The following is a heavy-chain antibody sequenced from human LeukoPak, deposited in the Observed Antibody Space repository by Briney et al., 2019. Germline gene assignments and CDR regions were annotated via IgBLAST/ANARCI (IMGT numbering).Heavy chain of an antibody. CDR2: ISPAGTT. Sequence: GGSLRLSCAASGFTLSDYYMTWIRQAPGKGLEWVSYISPAGTTYYADSVKGRFTISRDNAKTSLYLQMSNLRADDTAVYYCARDLGPHRSSPNSGAFDIWGQGTMVTVSS. J-gene: IGHJ3*02. D-gene: IGHD3-10*01. CDR1: GFTLSDYY. CDR3: ARDLGPHRSSPNSGAFDI. V-gene: IGHV3-11*04.